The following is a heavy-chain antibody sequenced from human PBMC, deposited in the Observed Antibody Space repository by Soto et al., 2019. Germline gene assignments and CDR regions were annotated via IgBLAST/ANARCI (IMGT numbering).Heavy chain of an antibody. CDR3: ANRVKTTVTTTPKFDD. V-gene: IGHV3-23*01. CDR2: ITGSGRTT. Sequence: EVQLLESGGGLVQPGGSLRLSCVASGFTFSNYAMTWVRQAPGKGLEWVSAITGSGRTTYYADSVKGRFTISRDNSKSTVYLQMNSLRADDTAVYYCANRVKTTVTTTPKFDDWGQGTLVTVSS. CDR1: GFTFSNYA. D-gene: IGHD4-17*01. J-gene: IGHJ4*02.